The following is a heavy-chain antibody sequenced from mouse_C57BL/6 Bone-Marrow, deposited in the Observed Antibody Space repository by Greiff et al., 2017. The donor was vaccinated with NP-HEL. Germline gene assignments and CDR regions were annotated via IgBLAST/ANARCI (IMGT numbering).Heavy chain of an antibody. Sequence: QVQLQQPGAELVMPGASVKLSCKASGYTFTSYWMHWVKQRPGQGLEWIGVIDPSDSYPNYNQKFKGKSTLTVDKSSSTAYMQFSSLTSEDSAVYDCARGELLRFLYAMDYWGQGTSVTVSS. V-gene: IGHV1-69*01. CDR1: GYTFTSYW. J-gene: IGHJ4*01. CDR2: IDPSDSYP. D-gene: IGHD1-1*01. CDR3: ARGELLRFLYAMDY.